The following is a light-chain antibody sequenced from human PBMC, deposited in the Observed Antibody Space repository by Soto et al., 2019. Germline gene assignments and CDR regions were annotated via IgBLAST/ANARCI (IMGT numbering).Light chain of an antibody. CDR3: QQYNSYWT. CDR1: QGISNY. CDR2: AAS. V-gene: IGKV1-27*01. Sequence: DIQVTQSPSSLSASVGDRVTITCRASQGISNYLAWYQQKPGKVPKLLIYAASTLQSGVPSRLSGSGSGTDFTLTISSLQPDDFATYYCQQYNSYWTFGQGTKVDIK. J-gene: IGKJ1*01.